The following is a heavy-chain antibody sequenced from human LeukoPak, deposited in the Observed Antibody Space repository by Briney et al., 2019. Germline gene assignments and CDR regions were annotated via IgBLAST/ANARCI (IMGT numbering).Heavy chain of an antibody. CDR3: AKDRKSTGSSHIDY. D-gene: IGHD3-10*01. Sequence: GGSLRLSCAASGFTFDDYAMHWVRQAPGKGLEWVSGISWNSGSIGYADSMKGRFTISRDNAKNSLYLQMNSLRAEDTALYYCAKDRKSTGSSHIDYWGQGTLVTVSS. CDR2: ISWNSGSI. CDR1: GFTFDDYA. J-gene: IGHJ4*02. V-gene: IGHV3-9*01.